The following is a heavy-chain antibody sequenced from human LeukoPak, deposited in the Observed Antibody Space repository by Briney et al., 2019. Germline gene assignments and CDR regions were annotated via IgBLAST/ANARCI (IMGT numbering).Heavy chain of an antibody. D-gene: IGHD1-14*01. CDR1: GFTFSSYE. V-gene: IGHV3-48*03. CDR3: AKVASEYYGLDG. Sequence: GGSLTLSCAASGFTFSSYEFSWVRHAPRKGLEWVSYISITGGIKYYGESVKGRFTISRDNAKNSLYLQRDSLRGEDTAVYYCAKVASEYYGLDGWGKGTTVTVSS. CDR2: ISITGGIK. J-gene: IGHJ6*01.